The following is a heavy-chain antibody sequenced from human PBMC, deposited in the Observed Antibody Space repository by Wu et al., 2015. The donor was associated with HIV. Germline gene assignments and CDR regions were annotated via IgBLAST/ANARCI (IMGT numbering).Heavy chain of an antibody. J-gene: IGHJ4*02. Sequence: QVQLVQSGAEVKKPGASVKVSCKAFGYTFTSYYMHWVRQAPGQGLEWMGIINPSGGSTSYAQKFQGRVTMTRDTSTSTAYMELRSLRSDDTAVYYCARDRPGDYVAYWGQGTLVTVSS. CDR2: INPSGGST. V-gene: IGHV1-46*01. CDR3: ARDRPGDYVAY. D-gene: IGHD4-17*01. CDR1: GYTFTSYY.